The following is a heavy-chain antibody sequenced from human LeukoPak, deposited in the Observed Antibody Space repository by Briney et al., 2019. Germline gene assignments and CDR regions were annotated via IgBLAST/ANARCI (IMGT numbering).Heavy chain of an antibody. CDR3: ATGELLGYSSSWYPISWFDP. V-gene: IGHV1-24*01. Sequence: GASVKVSCKVSGYTLTELSMHWVRQAPGKGLEWTGGFDPEDGETIYAQKFQGRVTMTEDTSTDTAYMELSSLRSEDTAVYYCATGELLGYSSSWYPISWFDPWGQGTLVTVSS. CDR2: FDPEDGET. D-gene: IGHD6-13*01. J-gene: IGHJ5*02. CDR1: GYTLTELS.